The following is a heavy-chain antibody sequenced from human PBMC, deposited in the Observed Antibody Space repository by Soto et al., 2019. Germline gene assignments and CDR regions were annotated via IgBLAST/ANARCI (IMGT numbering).Heavy chain of an antibody. J-gene: IGHJ6*02. CDR1: GGSFTSFI. V-gene: IGHV1-69*02. CDR3: AKSPNPGSAAPSYYGRDV. CDR2: IIPVLDVE. D-gene: IGHD7-27*01. Sequence: QVQLVQSGAEVKKPGSSVKVSCKASGGSFTSFIVTWVRQAPGQGLEWMGRIIPVLDVEYYAQKFQGRLTITADKSTITAYMELRSLRSEDTAVYYCAKSPNPGSAAPSYYGRDVWGLGTTVTVSS.